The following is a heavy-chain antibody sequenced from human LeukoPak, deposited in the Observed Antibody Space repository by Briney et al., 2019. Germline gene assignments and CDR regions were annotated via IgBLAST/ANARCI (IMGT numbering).Heavy chain of an antibody. V-gene: IGHV1-18*01. CDR1: GYTFTNYG. CDR2: ISAYNGNT. CDR3: ARDLKMGYSSGRYSWGTGSSNDY. Sequence: ASAKVSCKASGYTFTNYGISWVRQAPGQGLEWMGWISAYNGNTNYAQKFQGRITMTTDTSTSTAYMELRSLRSDDTAVYYCARDLKMGYSSGRYSWGTGSSNDYWGQGTLVTVSS. J-gene: IGHJ4*02. D-gene: IGHD6-19*01.